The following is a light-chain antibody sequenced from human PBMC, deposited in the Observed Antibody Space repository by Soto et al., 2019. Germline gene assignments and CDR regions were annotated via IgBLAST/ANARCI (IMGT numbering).Light chain of an antibody. V-gene: IGLV1-40*01. J-gene: IGLJ2*01. CDR2: GNS. CDR3: QSYDSSRSGSGV. CDR1: SSNIGAGYD. Sequence: QSVLTQPPSVSGAPGQRVTISCTGSSSNIGAGYDVHWYQQLPGTAPKLLIYGNSNRPSGVPDRFSGSKSGTSASLAITGLQAEDEPDYYCQSYDSSRSGSGVFGGGTKPTVL.